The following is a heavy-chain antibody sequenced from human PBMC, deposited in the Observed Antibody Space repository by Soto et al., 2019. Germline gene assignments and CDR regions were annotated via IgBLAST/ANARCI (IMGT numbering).Heavy chain of an antibody. CDR2: IFSSGTT. V-gene: IGHV4-30-4*01. CDR3: ARLSTPLIWFDP. J-gene: IGHJ5*02. CDR1: GDSISSGNKY. D-gene: IGHD4-17*01. Sequence: SETLSLTCTVSGDSISSGNKYWSWIRQPPGKGLEWIGYIFSSGTTYYNPSLKSRLTMSLDASQNQFSLKLNSLTDADTAVYYCARLSTPLIWFDPWGQGTLVTVSS.